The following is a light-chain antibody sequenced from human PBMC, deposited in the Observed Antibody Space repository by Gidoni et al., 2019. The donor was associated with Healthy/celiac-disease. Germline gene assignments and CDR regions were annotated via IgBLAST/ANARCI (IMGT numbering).Light chain of an antibody. Sequence: IVLTQSPATLSLSPGERATLSCRASPSVSSSYLTWYQQKPGQGARLLIYAASSRATGIPDRFSGSGSGTDSTLTISRLEPEDFAVYYCQQYGSARTLGQGTKVKIK. CDR3: QQYGSART. CDR1: PSVSSSY. V-gene: IGKV3-20*01. J-gene: IGKJ1*01. CDR2: AAS.